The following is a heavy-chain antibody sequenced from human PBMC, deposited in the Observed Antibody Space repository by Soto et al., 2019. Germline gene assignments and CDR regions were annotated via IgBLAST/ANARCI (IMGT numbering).Heavy chain of an antibody. Sequence: PSETLSLTCSVSGDPISNFYWSWIRQTPGKGLEWIGCVHDSGSTDYNPSLKGRVTISLQTSKSQFSLNLRFVTAADTATYYCARGTRALITSFFAYWGQGSSVTVSS. CDR2: VHDSGST. D-gene: IGHD1-20*01. V-gene: IGHV4-59*01. J-gene: IGHJ4*02. CDR1: GDPISNFY. CDR3: ARGTRALITSFFAY.